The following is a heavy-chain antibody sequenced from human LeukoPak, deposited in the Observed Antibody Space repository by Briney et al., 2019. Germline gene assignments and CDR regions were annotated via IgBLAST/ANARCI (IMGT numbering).Heavy chain of an antibody. D-gene: IGHD3-10*01. CDR3: ARGRFGEWDNWFDP. Sequence: ASVKVSRKASGYTFTGYYIHWVRQAPGQGLEWMAWINPNSGATNYAQKFQGRVTMTRDTSISTAYMELSRLTSDDTAVYFCARGRFGEWDNWFDPWGQGTLVTVSS. V-gene: IGHV1-2*02. CDR2: INPNSGAT. J-gene: IGHJ5*02. CDR1: GYTFTGYY.